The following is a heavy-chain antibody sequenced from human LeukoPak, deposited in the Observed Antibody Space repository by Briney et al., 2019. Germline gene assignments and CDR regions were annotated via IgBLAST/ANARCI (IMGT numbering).Heavy chain of an antibody. CDR1: GLTFSIHW. CDR3: ARGRPHGNDY. J-gene: IGHJ4*02. V-gene: IGHV3-74*01. Sequence: PGRSLRLSCSASGLTFSIHWMHWVRQAPGKGLVWVSRITNDGISTTYADSVKGRFTISRDNAKNMLYLQVNSLRAEDTAVYYCARGRPHGNDYWGQGNLVPVSS. D-gene: IGHD4-23*01. CDR2: ITNDGIST.